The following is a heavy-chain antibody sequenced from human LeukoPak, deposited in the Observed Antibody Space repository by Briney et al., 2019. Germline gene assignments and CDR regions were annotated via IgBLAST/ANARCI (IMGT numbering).Heavy chain of an antibody. V-gene: IGHV1-69*04. CDR3: ARGYYYDSSGYYHGDY. Sequence: GASVKVSCKASGGTFSSYAISWVRQAPGQGLEWMGRIIPILGIANYAQKFQGRVTITADKSTSTAYMELSSLRSEDTAVYYCARGYYYDSSGYYHGDYWGQGTLVTVSS. CDR2: IIPILGIA. CDR1: GGTFSSYA. D-gene: IGHD3-22*01. J-gene: IGHJ4*02.